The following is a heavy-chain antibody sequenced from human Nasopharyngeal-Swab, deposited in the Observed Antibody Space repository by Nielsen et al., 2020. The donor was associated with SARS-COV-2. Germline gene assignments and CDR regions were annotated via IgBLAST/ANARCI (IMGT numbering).Heavy chain of an antibody. CDR1: GFTFSSYS. D-gene: IGHD4/OR15-4a*01. CDR2: VSSSGSYI. CDR3: ARSRTDYGGTWYDAFDI. J-gene: IGHJ3*02. V-gene: IGHV3-21*06. Sequence: GRSLRLSWAASGFTFSSYSMNWVRQAPEEWLEWVSSVSSSGSYISYADSLKGRFSISRDNVKNTLYLQMNSLRAEDTAVYYCARSRTDYGGTWYDAFDIWGQGTLVTVSS.